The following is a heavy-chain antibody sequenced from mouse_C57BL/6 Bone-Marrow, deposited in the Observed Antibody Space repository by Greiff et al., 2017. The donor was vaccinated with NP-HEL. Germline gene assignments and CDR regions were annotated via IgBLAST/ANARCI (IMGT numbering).Heavy chain of an antibody. V-gene: IGHV1-26*01. CDR1: GYTFTDYY. CDR2: INPNNGGT. J-gene: IGHJ1*03. CDR3: ASITTVDLYWYFDV. D-gene: IGHD1-1*01. Sequence: EVQLQQSGPELVKPGASVKISCKASGYTFTDYYMNWVKQSHGKSLEWIGDINPNNGGTSYNQKFKGKATLTVDKSSSTAYMELRSLTSEDSAVYYCASITTVDLYWYFDVWGTGTTVTVSS.